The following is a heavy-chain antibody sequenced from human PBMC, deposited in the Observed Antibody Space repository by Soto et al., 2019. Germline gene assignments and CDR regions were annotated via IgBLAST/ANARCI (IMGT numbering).Heavy chain of an antibody. J-gene: IGHJ4*02. CDR3: AKPSDDFWSGYYHPFDY. D-gene: IGHD3-3*01. CDR2: IWYDGSLE. CDR1: GFSFSSFG. V-gene: IGHV3-33*03. Sequence: QVQLVESGGGVVQPGRSLRLSCAASGFSFSSFGMHWVRQAPGKGLEWVAIIWYDGSLEYYADSVKGRFTISRDNSKNXXNLQMNSLRVEDTAVDYCAKPSDDFWSGYYHPFDYWGQGTLVTVSS.